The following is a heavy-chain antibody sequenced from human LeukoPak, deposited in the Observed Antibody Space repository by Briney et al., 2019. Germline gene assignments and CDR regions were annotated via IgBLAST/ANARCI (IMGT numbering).Heavy chain of an antibody. V-gene: IGHV3-23*01. J-gene: IGHJ4*02. CDR1: GFTFSSYS. CDR2: ISGSGGST. D-gene: IGHD6-19*01. Sequence: PGGSLRLSCAASGFTFSSYSMNWVRQAPGKGLEWVSAISGSGGSTYYADSVKGRFTISRDNSKNTLYLQMNSMRAEDTAVYYCAKEEQWLGEVDYWGQGTLVTVSS. CDR3: AKEEQWLGEVDY.